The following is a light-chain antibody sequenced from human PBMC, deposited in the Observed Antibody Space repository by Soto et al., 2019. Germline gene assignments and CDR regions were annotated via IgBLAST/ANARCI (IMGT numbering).Light chain of an antibody. CDR3: QQYFSIPPT. CDR1: QSVLYSSNNKNY. CDR2: WAS. V-gene: IGKV4-1*01. Sequence: DIVMTQSRDSLAVSLGERATINCKSSQSVLYSSNNKNYLAWYQQKPGQPPKLLIYWASTRESGVPDRFSGSGSGTDFTLTISSLQAEDVAVYYCQQYFSIPPTFGQGTKVEIK. J-gene: IGKJ1*01.